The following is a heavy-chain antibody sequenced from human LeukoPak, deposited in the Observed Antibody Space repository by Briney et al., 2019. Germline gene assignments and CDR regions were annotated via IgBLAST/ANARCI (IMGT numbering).Heavy chain of an antibody. J-gene: IGHJ5*02. CDR3: ARLAVGWFDP. CDR1: GFTFSSYS. D-gene: IGHD2-2*01. Sequence: GVSLRLSCAASGFTFSSYSTNWVRQAPGKGLEWVSYISSSSSTIYYADSVKGRFTISRDNAKNSLYLQMNSLRAEDTAVYYCARLAVGWFDPWGQGTLVTVSS. CDR2: ISSSSSTI. V-gene: IGHV3-48*04.